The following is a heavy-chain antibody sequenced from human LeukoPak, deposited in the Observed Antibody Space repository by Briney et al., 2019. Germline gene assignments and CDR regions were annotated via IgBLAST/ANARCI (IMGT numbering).Heavy chain of an antibody. V-gene: IGHV4-30-4*08. J-gene: IGHJ4*02. CDR3: AREGTMVRGVNDY. Sequence: SETLSLTCTVSGGSISSGDYYWGWIRQPPGKGLEWIGYIYYSGSTYYNPSLKSRVTISVDTSKNQFSLKLSSVTAADTAVYYCAREGTMVRGVNDYWGQGTLVTVSS. CDR1: GGSISSGDYY. D-gene: IGHD3-10*01. CDR2: IYYSGST.